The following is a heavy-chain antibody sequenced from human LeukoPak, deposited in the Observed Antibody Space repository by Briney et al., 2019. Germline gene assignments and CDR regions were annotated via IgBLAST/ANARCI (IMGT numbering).Heavy chain of an antibody. J-gene: IGHJ3*02. Sequence: ASVKVSCKASGVTFSSYAISWVRQAPGQGLEWMGRIIPIFGTANYAQKFQGGVTITTDESTSTAYMELSSLRSEDTAVYYCARSRYDFWSGYSSGDAFDIWGQGTMVTVSS. CDR3: ARSRYDFWSGYSSGDAFDI. D-gene: IGHD3-3*01. CDR2: IIPIFGTA. V-gene: IGHV1-69*05. CDR1: GVTFSSYA.